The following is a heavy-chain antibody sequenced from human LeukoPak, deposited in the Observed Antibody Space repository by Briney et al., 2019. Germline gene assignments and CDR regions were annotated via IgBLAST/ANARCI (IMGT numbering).Heavy chain of an antibody. Sequence: GGSLRLSCAASGFTVSSNEMSWVRQAPGKGLEWVSSISGGSTYYADSRKGRFTISRDNSKNTLHLQMNSLRAEDAAVYYCAKGSSTYYYDSSGLLDYWGQGTLVTVSS. D-gene: IGHD3-22*01. CDR1: GFTVSSNE. J-gene: IGHJ4*02. V-gene: IGHV3-38-3*01. CDR3: AKGSSTYYYDSSGLLDY. CDR2: ISGGST.